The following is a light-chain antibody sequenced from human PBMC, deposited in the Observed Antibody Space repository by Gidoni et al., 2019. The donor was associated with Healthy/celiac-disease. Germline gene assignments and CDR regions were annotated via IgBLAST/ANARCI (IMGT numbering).Light chain of an antibody. V-gene: IGLV3-19*01. J-gene: IGLJ3*02. CDR3: NSRDSSGNHWV. CDR2: GKN. CDR1: SLRSYY. Sequence: SSDLTQDPAVSVPLGQTVRITCQGDSLRSYYASWYQQKPGQAHVLVIYGKNNRHSGIADRFSGSSSGNTASLTITGAQAEDEAEYYCNSRDSSGNHWVFGGGTKLTVL.